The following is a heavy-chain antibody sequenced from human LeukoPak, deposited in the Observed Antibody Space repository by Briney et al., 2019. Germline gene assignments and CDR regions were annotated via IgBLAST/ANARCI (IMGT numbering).Heavy chain of an antibody. Sequence: GASVKVSCKASGYTFTNHYMHWVRQAPGQGLEWMGWMNPNSGNTGYAQKFQGRVTMTRNTSISTAYMELSSLRSEDTAVYYCARSLWFGERYMDVWGKGTTVTISS. V-gene: IGHV1-8*02. CDR1: GYTFTNHY. CDR3: ARSLWFGERYMDV. CDR2: MNPNSGNT. D-gene: IGHD3-10*01. J-gene: IGHJ6*03.